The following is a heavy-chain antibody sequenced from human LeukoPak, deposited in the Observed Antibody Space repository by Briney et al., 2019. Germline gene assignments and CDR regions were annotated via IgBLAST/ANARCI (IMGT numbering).Heavy chain of an antibody. CDR2: ISWNSGSI. CDR3: AKGRVPLQEVYYFDY. CDR1: GFTFDDYA. V-gene: IGHV3-9*01. Sequence: SGRSLRLSCAASGFTFDDYAMHWVRQAPGKGLEWVSGISWNSGSIGYADSVKGRFTISRDNAKNSLYLQMNSLRAEGTALYYCAKGRVPLQEVYYFDYWGQGTLVTVSS. D-gene: IGHD4-11*01. J-gene: IGHJ4*02.